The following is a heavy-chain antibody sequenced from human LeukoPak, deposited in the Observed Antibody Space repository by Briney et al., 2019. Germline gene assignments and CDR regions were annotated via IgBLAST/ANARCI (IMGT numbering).Heavy chain of an antibody. J-gene: IGHJ6*03. Sequence: GSSVKVSCKASGGTFSTYAITWVRQAPGQGLEWMGGVTPLFGTTNYAQKFQGRVTIAADESATYMELRSLGSEDTAVYYCATIRGSQGVVVPWKFYYMDVWGKGTTVTVSS. D-gene: IGHD3-22*01. V-gene: IGHV1-69*01. CDR1: GGTFSTYA. CDR3: ATIRGSQGVVVPWKFYYMDV. CDR2: VTPLFGTT.